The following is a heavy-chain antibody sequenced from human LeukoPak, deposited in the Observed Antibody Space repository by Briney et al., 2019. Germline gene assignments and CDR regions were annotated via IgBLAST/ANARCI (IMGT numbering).Heavy chain of an antibody. CDR3: AKDTGDYNFHFDY. V-gene: IGHV3-23*01. J-gene: IGHJ4*02. CDR2: ISGSGGYT. CDR1: GFTFSNYA. D-gene: IGHD4-17*01. Sequence: GGSLRLSCAASGFTFSNYAMSWVRQAPGKGLEWVSIISGSGGYTYYADSVKGRFTLSRDNSKNTLYLQMNSLRAEDTAVYYCAKDTGDYNFHFDYWGQGILVTVSS.